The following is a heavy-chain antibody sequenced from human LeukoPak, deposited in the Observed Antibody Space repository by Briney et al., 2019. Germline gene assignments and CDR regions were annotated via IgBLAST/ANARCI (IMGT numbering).Heavy chain of an antibody. Sequence: ASAKVSCKASGGTFSSYAISWVRQAPGQGLEWMGGIIPIFGTANYAQKFQGRVTITADESTSTAYMELSSLRSEDTAVYYCAKSHSSGWYYYFDYWGQGTLVTVSS. CDR3: AKSHSSGWYYYFDY. CDR2: IIPIFGTA. CDR1: GGTFSSYA. V-gene: IGHV1-69*13. D-gene: IGHD6-19*01. J-gene: IGHJ4*02.